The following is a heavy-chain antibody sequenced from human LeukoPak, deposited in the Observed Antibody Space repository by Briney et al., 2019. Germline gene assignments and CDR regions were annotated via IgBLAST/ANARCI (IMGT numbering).Heavy chain of an antibody. V-gene: IGHV3-7*01. J-gene: IGHJ4*02. CDR1: GFIFSYYW. CDR2: IKEDGSDK. CDR3: ARYDGGVAIDY. D-gene: IGHD3-16*01. Sequence: GGSLRLSCAASGFIFSYYWMSWVRQAPGKGPEWVANIKEDGSDKCYVDSVKGRFTISRHNAENSLYLQMNSLRAEDTAVYYCARYDGGVAIDYWGQGTLVTVSS.